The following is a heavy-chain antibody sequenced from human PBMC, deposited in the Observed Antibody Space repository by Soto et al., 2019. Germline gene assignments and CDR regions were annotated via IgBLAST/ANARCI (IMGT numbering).Heavy chain of an antibody. CDR1: GFTFSSYW. CDR3: ARDRGWQQLATRRWFDP. J-gene: IGHJ5*02. V-gene: IGHV3-7*01. Sequence: EVQLVESGGGLVQPGGSLRLSCAASGFTFSSYWMSWVRQAPGKGLEWVANIKQDGSEKYYVDSVKGRFTISRDNPKNSLYLQMNSLRAEDTAVYYCARDRGWQQLATRRWFDPWGQGTLVTVSS. CDR2: IKQDGSEK. D-gene: IGHD6-13*01.